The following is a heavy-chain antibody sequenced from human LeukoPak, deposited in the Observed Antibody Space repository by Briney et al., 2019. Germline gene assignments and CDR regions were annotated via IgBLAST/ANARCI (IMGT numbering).Heavy chain of an antibody. Sequence: GASVKVSCKASGYTFTNYYMHWVRQAPGQGLEWMGIINPSGGSTTYAQKFQGRVTMTRNTPISTAYMELSSLRSEDTAVYYCARVYYYDSSGYYYYYMDVWGKGTTVTISS. D-gene: IGHD3-22*01. J-gene: IGHJ6*03. CDR2: INPSGGST. CDR1: GYTFTNYY. CDR3: ARVYYYDSSGYYYYYMDV. V-gene: IGHV1-46*01.